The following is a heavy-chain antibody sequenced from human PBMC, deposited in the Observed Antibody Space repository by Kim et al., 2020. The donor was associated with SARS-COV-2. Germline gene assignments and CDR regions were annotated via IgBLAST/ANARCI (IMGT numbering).Heavy chain of an antibody. Sequence: GGSLRLSCAASGFTFSSYAMSWVRQAPGKGLEWVSAISGSGGSTYYADSVKGRFTISRDNSKNTLYLQMNSLRAEDTAVYYCAKDSNAHKYYYGSGSSPYYFDYWGQGTLVTVSS. D-gene: IGHD3-10*01. V-gene: IGHV3-23*01. J-gene: IGHJ4*02. CDR1: GFTFSSYA. CDR2: ISGSGGST. CDR3: AKDSNAHKYYYGSGSSPYYFDY.